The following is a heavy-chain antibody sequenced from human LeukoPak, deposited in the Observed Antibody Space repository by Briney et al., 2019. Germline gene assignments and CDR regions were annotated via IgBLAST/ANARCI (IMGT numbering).Heavy chain of an antibody. D-gene: IGHD2-8*01. J-gene: IGHJ5*02. CDR2: IFPDDSDT. CDR3: ARGAGDCVNGVCYSYNWFDP. CDR1: RHSFTNSW. Sequence: GESLQISCQGSRHSFTNSWIAWVRQKPGKGLEWMGVIFPDDSDTRYSPSFQGQVTISADKSISTAYLEWSSLKASDTAMYYCARGAGDCVNGVCYSYNWFDPWGQGTLVTVSS. V-gene: IGHV5-51*01.